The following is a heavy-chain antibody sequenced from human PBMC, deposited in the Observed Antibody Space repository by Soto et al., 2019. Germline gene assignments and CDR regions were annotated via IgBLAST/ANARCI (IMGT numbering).Heavy chain of an antibody. Sequence: GGSLRLSCAASGFSFDDYAMTWVRQAAGKGLEWVSAISGSGDNTYYADSVKGRFTISRDNSKNTLYLQMNSLRAEDTAVYYCARSRYCSSTSCYQDYWGQGTLVTVSS. J-gene: IGHJ4*02. CDR3: ARSRYCSSTSCYQDY. V-gene: IGHV3-23*01. CDR1: GFSFDDYA. CDR2: ISGSGDNT. D-gene: IGHD2-2*01.